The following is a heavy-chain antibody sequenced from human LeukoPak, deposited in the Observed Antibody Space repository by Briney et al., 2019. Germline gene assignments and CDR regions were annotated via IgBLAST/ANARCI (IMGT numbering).Heavy chain of an antibody. CDR3: SRESGAFCPFGY. V-gene: IGHV4-4*02. CDR1: GGSISSTYW. J-gene: IGHJ4*02. Sequence: SETLSLTCGVSGGSISSTYWWSWVRQPPGQGLEWIGEISLTGETNYNPSLNGRVTMSLDESRNQHSLDLTSVTAADTAIYYCSRESGAFCPFGYWGQGTLVIVPP. D-gene: IGHD1-26*01. CDR2: ISLTGET.